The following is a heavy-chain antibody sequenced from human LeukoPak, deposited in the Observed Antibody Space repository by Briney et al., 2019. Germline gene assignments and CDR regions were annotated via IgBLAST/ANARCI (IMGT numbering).Heavy chain of an antibody. CDR3: ATEGKMVRGVYTDY. CDR2: FDPEDGET. CDR1: GYTLTELS. V-gene: IGHV1-24*01. Sequence: ASVKVSCKVSGYTLTELSMHWVRQAPGKGLEWMGGFDPEDGETIYAQKFQGRVTMTADTSTDTVYMELSSLRSEDTAVYYCATEGKMVRGVYTDYWGQGTLVTVSS. D-gene: IGHD3-10*01. J-gene: IGHJ4*02.